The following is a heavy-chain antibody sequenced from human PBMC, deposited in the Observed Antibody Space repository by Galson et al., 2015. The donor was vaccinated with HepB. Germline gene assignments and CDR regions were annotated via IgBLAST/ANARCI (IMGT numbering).Heavy chain of an antibody. CDR2: INPNSGGT. Sequence: SVKVSCKASGYTFTGYYMHWVRQAPGQGLEWMGWINPNSGGTNYAQKFQGWVTMTRDTSISTAYMELSRLRSDDTAVYYCARDGSLWFGEFTDTNTYGMDVWGQGTTVTVSS. V-gene: IGHV1-2*04. J-gene: IGHJ6*02. CDR3: ARDGSLWFGEFTDTNTYGMDV. D-gene: IGHD3-10*01. CDR1: GYTFTGYY.